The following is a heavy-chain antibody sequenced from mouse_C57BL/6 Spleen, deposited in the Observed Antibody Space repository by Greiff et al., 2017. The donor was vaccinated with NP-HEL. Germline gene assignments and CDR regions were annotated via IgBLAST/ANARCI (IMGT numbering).Heavy chain of an antibody. CDR3: ARFRYYGSSYYWYFEV. V-gene: IGHV1-55*01. J-gene: IGHJ1*03. Sequence: QVQLQQPGAELVKPGASVKMSCKASGYTFTSYWITWVKQRPGQGLEWIGDIYPGSGSTNYNEKFKSKATLTVDTSSSTAYMQLSSLTSEDSAVYYCARFRYYGSSYYWYFEVWGTGTTVTVSS. CDR2: IYPGSGST. CDR1: GYTFTSYW. D-gene: IGHD1-1*01.